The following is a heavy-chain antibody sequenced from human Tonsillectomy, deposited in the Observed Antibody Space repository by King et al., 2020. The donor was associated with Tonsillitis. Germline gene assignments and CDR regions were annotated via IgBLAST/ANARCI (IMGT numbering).Heavy chain of an antibody. Sequence: VQLVESGGGLVKPGGSLRLSCSASGITFSSYSISWVRQAPGKGLEGVSSICSTGTCYIYYADSVRGRFTIARDNAKNSLYLQMNSLRAEDTAVYYCARHPTGWPNWFDPWGQGTLVTVSS. V-gene: IGHV3-21*01. CDR2: ICSTGTCYI. D-gene: IGHD6-19*01. CDR1: GITFSSYS. J-gene: IGHJ5*02. CDR3: ARHPTGWPNWFDP.